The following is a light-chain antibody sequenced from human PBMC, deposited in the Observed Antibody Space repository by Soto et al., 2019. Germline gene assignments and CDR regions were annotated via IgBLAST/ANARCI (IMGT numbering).Light chain of an antibody. CDR3: QQRSNWQLT. CDR2: DAS. CDR1: QSVSSY. V-gene: IGKV3-11*01. J-gene: IGKJ4*01. Sequence: EIVLTQSPATLSLSPGERATHSCRASQSVSSYLAWYQQKPGQAPRLLIYDASNRATGIPARFSGSGSGTDFTLTISSLEPEDFAVYYCQQRSNWQLTFGGGTKVEIK.